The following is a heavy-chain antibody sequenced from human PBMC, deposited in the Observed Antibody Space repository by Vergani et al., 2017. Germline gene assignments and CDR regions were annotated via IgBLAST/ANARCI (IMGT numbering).Heavy chain of an antibody. V-gene: IGHV1-69*18. CDR2: IIPIFGTA. CDR1: GGTFSSYA. D-gene: IGHD6-13*01. J-gene: IGHJ4*02. CDR3: ACPGGVWYSSSWYPPLDY. Sequence: QVQLVQSGAEVKKPGSSVKVSCKASGGTFSSYAISWVRKAPGQGLEWMGRIIPIFGTANYAQKFQGRVTITADESQSTAYMELSSRRSEDTAVYYCACPGGVWYSSSWYPPLDYWGQGTLVTVSS.